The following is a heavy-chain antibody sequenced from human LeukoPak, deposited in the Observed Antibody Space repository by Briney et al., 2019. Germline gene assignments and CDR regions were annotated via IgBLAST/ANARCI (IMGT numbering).Heavy chain of an antibody. J-gene: IGHJ4*02. Sequence: SETLSLTCTVSGGSISSGDYYWSWIRQPPGKGLEWIGYIYYSGSTYYNPSLKSRVTISVDTSKNQFSLKLSSVTAADTAAYYCARGVIVGATRKMVDYWGQGTLVTVSS. CDR2: IYYSGST. CDR1: GGSISSGDYY. D-gene: IGHD1-26*01. V-gene: IGHV4-30-4*01. CDR3: ARGVIVGATRKMVDY.